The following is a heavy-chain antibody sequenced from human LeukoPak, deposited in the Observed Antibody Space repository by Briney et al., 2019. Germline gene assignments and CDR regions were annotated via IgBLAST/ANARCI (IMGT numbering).Heavy chain of an antibody. CDR2: VYYSGST. D-gene: IGHD2-15*01. J-gene: IGHJ2*01. Sequence: PSETLSLTCTVSGGSITTSSYYWGWIRQPPGKGLEWIGTVYYSGSTYYNPSLKSRVTISVDTSKNQFSLKLTSVTAADTAVYYCASLLPNQEADTNWYFDLWGRGTLVTVSS. CDR3: ASLLPNQEADTNWYFDL. CDR1: GGSITTSSYY. V-gene: IGHV4-39*01.